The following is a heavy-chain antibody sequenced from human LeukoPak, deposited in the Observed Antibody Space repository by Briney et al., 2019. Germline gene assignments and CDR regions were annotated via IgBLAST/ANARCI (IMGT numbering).Heavy chain of an antibody. Sequence: PGGSLRLSCAASGFTFSSYAMSWVRQAPGKGLEWVSAISGSGGSTYYADSVKGRFTISRDNSKNTLYLQMNSLRAEDTAVYYCAKLEGSTMVRGANDYWGQGTLVTVSS. CDR2: ISGSGGST. CDR3: AKLEGSTMVRGANDY. CDR1: GFTFSSYA. D-gene: IGHD3-10*01. V-gene: IGHV3-23*01. J-gene: IGHJ4*02.